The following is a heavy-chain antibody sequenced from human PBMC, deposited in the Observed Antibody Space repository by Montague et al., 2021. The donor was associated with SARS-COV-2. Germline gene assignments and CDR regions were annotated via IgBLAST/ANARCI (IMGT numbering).Heavy chain of an antibody. D-gene: IGHD3-9*01. CDR3: ARTYYDILTGYYNRGAFDI. CDR1: GXSISSYY. CDR2: IYYSGST. J-gene: IGHJ3*02. Sequence: SETLSLTCTVSGXSISSYYWNWIRQPPGKGLEWIGYIYYSGSTNYNPSLKSRVTISVDTSKNQFSLKLSSVTAADTAVYYCARTYYDILTGYYNRGAFDIWGQGTMVTVSS. V-gene: IGHV4-59*08.